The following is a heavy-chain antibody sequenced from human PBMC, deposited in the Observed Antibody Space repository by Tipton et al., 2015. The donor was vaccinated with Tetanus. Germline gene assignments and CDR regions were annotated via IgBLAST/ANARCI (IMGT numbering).Heavy chain of an antibody. CDR2: THHSGNT. CDR3: ARWGDASGSTNLYAFDI. J-gene: IGHJ3*02. V-gene: IGHV4-59*01. CDR1: GASIRSYY. Sequence: LVQPSETLSLTCSVSGASIRSYYWNWIRQVPGKGLEWIGYTHHSGNTKYNPSLSGRVTTSVDTSKNQFSLKISSLTAADTAVYYCARWGDASGSTNLYAFDIWGQGTMVSVSS. D-gene: IGHD3-10*01.